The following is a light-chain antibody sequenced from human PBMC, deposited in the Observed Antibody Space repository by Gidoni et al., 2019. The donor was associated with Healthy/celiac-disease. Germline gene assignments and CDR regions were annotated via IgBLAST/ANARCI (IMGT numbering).Light chain of an antibody. CDR2: AAA. CDR1: QSISSY. J-gene: IGKJ5*01. V-gene: IGKV1-39*01. Sequence: DIQMTQSPSSLSASVGDRVTITFRASQSISSYLNWYQQKPGKAPKLRIYAAASLQSGVPSRFSGSGSGTDFTITISSLQPEDFATYYCQQSYSTPSITFGQGTRLEIK. CDR3: QQSYSTPSIT.